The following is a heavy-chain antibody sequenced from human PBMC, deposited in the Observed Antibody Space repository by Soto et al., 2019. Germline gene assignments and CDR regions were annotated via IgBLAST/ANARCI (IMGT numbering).Heavy chain of an antibody. J-gene: IGHJ5*02. D-gene: IGHD3-10*01. CDR1: GFTVSSYS. Sequence: GSLRLSCAASGFTVSSYSMNWVRQAPGKGLEWVSSISRSSSYIYYADSVKGRFTISRDNAKNSLYLQMNSLRAEDTAVYYCARDPIIAMVRGVINWFDPWGQGTLVTVSS. CDR2: ISRSSSYI. V-gene: IGHV3-21*01. CDR3: ARDPIIAMVRGVINWFDP.